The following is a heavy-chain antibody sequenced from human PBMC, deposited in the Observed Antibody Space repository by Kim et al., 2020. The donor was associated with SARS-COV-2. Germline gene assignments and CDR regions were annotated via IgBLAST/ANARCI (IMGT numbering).Heavy chain of an antibody. D-gene: IGHD3-10*01. CDR2: ISPTGDS. J-gene: IGHJ4*01. CDR1: GDSFTLYY. Sequence: SETLSLTCSVSGDSFTLYYWAWIRQPAGKGLEWIGRISPTGDSTYNPSLKSRVTMSLNTSDNSLSLRLRSVNAADTAVDFCARGNWESYGWGSYYDYWG. CDR3: ARGNWESYGWGSYYDY. V-gene: IGHV4-4*07.